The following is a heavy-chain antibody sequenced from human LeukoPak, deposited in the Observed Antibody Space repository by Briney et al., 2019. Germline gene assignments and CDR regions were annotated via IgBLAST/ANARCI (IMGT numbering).Heavy chain of an antibody. D-gene: IGHD2/OR15-2a*01. Sequence: SETLSLTCAVSGGSISGYYWSWIRQSPGRGLEYIGHIYYNGRTDYNPSLKSRVTISVDTSRNQFSLSLNSVTAADTAVYFCARWYCNRGTCYYLDYWGQGTLVTVSS. CDR2: IYYNGRT. V-gene: IGHV4-59*01. J-gene: IGHJ4*02. CDR1: GGSISGYY. CDR3: ARWYCNRGTCYYLDY.